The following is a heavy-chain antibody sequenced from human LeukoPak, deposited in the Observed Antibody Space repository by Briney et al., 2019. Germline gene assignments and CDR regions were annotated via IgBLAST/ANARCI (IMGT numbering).Heavy chain of an antibody. CDR1: GFTFSSYW. J-gene: IGHJ4*02. CDR2: IKQDGSER. Sequence: GGSLRLSCAASGFTFSSYWMTWVRQAPGKGREWVANIKQDGSERNYVDSVKGRFTISRDNAKNSLCLQMNTLRDEDTDVYYCATGAGFGYWGQGTLVTVSS. CDR3: ATGAGFGY. V-gene: IGHV3-7*03. D-gene: IGHD3-10*01.